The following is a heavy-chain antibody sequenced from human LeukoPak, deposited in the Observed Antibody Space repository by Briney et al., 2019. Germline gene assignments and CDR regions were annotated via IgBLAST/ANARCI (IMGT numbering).Heavy chain of an antibody. V-gene: IGHV4-59*08. CDR3: ARREGSHYSVDI. D-gene: IGHD2-21*01. Sequence: PSETLSLTCTVSGASLSSYYWSWIRLSPGKGLEWIGSIYYSGVTNFNPSLKRRLAMSVDTSRNLFSLKLSSLTAADTAVYYCARREGSHYSVDIWGQGTTVTVSS. CDR2: IYYSGVT. CDR1: GASLSSYY. J-gene: IGHJ6*02.